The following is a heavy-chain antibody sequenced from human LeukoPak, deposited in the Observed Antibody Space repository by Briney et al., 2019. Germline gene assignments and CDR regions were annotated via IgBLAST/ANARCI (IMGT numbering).Heavy chain of an antibody. Sequence: PGGSLRLSCAASGFTFSSYAMSWVRQAPGKGLEWVSAISGSGGSTYYADSVKGRFTISRDNSKNTLYLQMNSLRAEDTAVYYCAKSEAEVAARLDDAFDIWGQGTMVTVSS. D-gene: IGHD6-6*01. CDR1: GFTFSSYA. J-gene: IGHJ3*02. CDR2: ISGSGGST. V-gene: IGHV3-23*01. CDR3: AKSEAEVAARLDDAFDI.